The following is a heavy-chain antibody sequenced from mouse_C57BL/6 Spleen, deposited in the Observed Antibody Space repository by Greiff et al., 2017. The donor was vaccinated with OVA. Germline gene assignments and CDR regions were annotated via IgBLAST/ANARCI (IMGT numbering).Heavy chain of an antibody. V-gene: IGHV1-39*01. Sequence: VHVKQSGPELVKPGASVKISCKASGYSFTDYNMNWVKQSNGKSLEWIGVINPNYGTTSYNQKFKGKATLTVDQSSSTAYMQLNSLTSEDSAVYYCARSNDNTYYYAMDYWGQGTSVTVSS. CDR2: INPNYGTT. CDR3: ARSNDNTYYYAMDY. CDR1: GYSFTDYN. D-gene: IGHD1-3*01. J-gene: IGHJ4*01.